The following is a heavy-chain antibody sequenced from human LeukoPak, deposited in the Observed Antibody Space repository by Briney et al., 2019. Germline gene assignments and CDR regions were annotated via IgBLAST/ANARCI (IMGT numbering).Heavy chain of an antibody. Sequence: GGSLRLSCAASGFTFSSYSMNWVRQAPGKGLKWVSSINSAGSYIYYADSMKGRFTISRDNAKKSLYLQMNSLRAEDTAVYYCARDLGGSGNLYFDYWGQGTLVTVSS. J-gene: IGHJ4*02. V-gene: IGHV3-21*01. CDR1: GFTFSSYS. CDR3: ARDLGGSGNLYFDY. D-gene: IGHD3-10*01. CDR2: INSAGSYI.